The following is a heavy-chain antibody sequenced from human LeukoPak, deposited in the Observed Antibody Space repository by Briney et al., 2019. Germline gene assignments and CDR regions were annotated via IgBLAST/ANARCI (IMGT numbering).Heavy chain of an antibody. CDR3: ARGLSGYASSLGY. Sequence: PGGSLRLSCAGSGFTFSSYWMSWVRQAPGKGLEWVANIKQDGSEKHYVDSVRGRFSISRDNAKNTLYLQMNSLRAEDTAVYYCARGLSGYASSLGYWGQGTLVTVSA. J-gene: IGHJ4*02. CDR1: GFTFSSYW. V-gene: IGHV3-7*01. D-gene: IGHD6-6*01. CDR2: IKQDGSEK.